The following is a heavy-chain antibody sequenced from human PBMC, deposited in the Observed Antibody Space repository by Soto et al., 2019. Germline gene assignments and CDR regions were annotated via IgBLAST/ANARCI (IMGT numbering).Heavy chain of an antibody. CDR3: AIIVVVPAGREYYFDY. J-gene: IGHJ4*02. CDR1: GGTFSSYT. Sequence: QVQLVQSGAEVKKPGSSVKVSCKASGGTFSSYTISWVRQAPGQGLEWMGRIIPILGIANYAQKFQGRVTITADKSTSTAYMELSSLRSEDTTVYYCAIIVVVPAGREYYFDYWGQGTLVTVSS. D-gene: IGHD2-2*01. V-gene: IGHV1-69*02. CDR2: IIPILGIA.